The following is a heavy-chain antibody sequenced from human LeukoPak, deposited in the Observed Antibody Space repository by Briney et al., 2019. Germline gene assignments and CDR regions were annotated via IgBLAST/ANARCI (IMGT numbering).Heavy chain of an antibody. V-gene: IGHV4-59*12. CDR3: AREPILTGYYNWFDP. CDR1: GGSISSYY. CDR2: IYYSGST. Sequence: SETLSLTCTVSGGSISSYYWSWIRQPPGKGLEWIGYIYYSGSTNYNPSLKSRVTISVDTSKNQFSLKLSSVTAADTAVYYCAREPILTGYYNWFDPWGQGTLVTVSS. D-gene: IGHD3-9*01. J-gene: IGHJ5*02.